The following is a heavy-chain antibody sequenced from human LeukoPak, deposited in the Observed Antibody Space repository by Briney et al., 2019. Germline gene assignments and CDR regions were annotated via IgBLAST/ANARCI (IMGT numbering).Heavy chain of an antibody. J-gene: IGHJ3*02. V-gene: IGHV4-39*01. CDR2: IYYSGST. CDR1: GGSISSSSYY. Sequence: SETLSLTCTVSGGSISSSSYYWGWIRQPPGKGLEWIGSIYYSGSTYYNPSLKSRVTISVGTSKNQFSLKLSSVTAADTAVYYCARPDPYSSSWEDAFDIWGQGTMVTVSS. CDR3: ARPDPYSSSWEDAFDI. D-gene: IGHD6-13*01.